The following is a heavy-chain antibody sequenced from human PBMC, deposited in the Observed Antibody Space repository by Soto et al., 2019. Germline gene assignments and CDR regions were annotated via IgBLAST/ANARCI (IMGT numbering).Heavy chain of an antibody. J-gene: IGHJ5*02. Sequence: PSETLSLTCTVSGGSISSDYWTWVRQPPGKGLEWIGYRYYSGTAKYNSSLKSRVTISVDTSKNQFYLKLSSVTVADTAVYYCGRLSVGDWFDPWGQGIQVTVSS. CDR2: RYYSGTA. D-gene: IGHD3-16*01. CDR3: GRLSVGDWFDP. V-gene: IGHV4-59*01. CDR1: GGSISSDY.